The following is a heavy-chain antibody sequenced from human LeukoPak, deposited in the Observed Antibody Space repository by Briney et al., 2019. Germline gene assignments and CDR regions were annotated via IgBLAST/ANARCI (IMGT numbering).Heavy chain of an antibody. Sequence: ASVKVSCKASGGTFSSYAISWVRQAPGQGLEWMGWISVGNGNTKYSQKFQGRVTITRDTSATTAYMELSSLRSEDTAVYYCAREGSTQFDYWGQGTLLTVSS. CDR1: GGTFSSYA. J-gene: IGHJ4*02. CDR3: AREGSTQFDY. V-gene: IGHV1-3*01. D-gene: IGHD2-2*01. CDR2: ISVGNGNT.